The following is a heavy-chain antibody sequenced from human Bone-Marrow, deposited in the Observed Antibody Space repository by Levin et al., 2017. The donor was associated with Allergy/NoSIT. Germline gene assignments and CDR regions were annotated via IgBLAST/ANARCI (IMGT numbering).Heavy chain of an antibody. D-gene: IGHD1-1*01. J-gene: IGHJ6*02. CDR3: ARDRMTGTTWDHYYYGMDV. V-gene: IGHV6-1*01. Sequence: SQTLSLTCAISGDSVSSNSAAWNWIRQSPSRGLEWLGRTYYRSKWYNDYAVSVESRISINPDTSKNHFSLQLNSVTPDDTAVYYCARDRMTGTTWDHYYYGMDVWGQGTTVTVSS. CDR1: GDSVSSNSAA. CDR2: TYYRSKWYN.